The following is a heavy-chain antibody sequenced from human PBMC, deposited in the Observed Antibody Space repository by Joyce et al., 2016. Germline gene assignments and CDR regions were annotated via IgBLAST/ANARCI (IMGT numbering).Heavy chain of an antibody. CDR2: INNDGMST. CDR1: GFSFSGYW. Sequence: EVQLVESGGGLVQPGGSLRLSCAASGFSFSGYWIHWVRQAPGKGLVLVSRINNDGMSTRFADSVKGSFTISRDNAKNTLYLQMNSLRAEDTAVYYCVRGISARPGGPNWFDPWGQGTLVTVSS. J-gene: IGHJ5*02. V-gene: IGHV3-74*01. CDR3: VRGISARPGGPNWFDP. D-gene: IGHD6-6*01.